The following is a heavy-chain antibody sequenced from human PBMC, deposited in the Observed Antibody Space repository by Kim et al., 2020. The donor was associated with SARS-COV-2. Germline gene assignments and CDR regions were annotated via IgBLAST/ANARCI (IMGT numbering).Heavy chain of an antibody. D-gene: IGHD3-10*01. J-gene: IGHJ6*02. CDR1: GFTFSSYS. CDR3: ARGTLWFGEFPRGMDV. V-gene: IGHV3-21*01. CDR2: ISSSSSYI. Sequence: GGSLRLSCAASGFTFSSYSMKWVRQAPGKGLEWVSSISSSSSYIYYADSVKGRFTISRDNAKNSLYLQMNSLRAEDTAVYYCARGTLWFGEFPRGMDVWGQGTTVTVSS.